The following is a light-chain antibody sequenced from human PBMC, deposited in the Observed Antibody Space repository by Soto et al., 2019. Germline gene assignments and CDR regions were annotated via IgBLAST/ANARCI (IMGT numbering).Light chain of an antibody. CDR1: SSDVGGYNY. V-gene: IGLV2-14*01. Sequence: QSALTQPASVSGSPGQSITLSCTGTSSDVGGYNYVSWYQQHPGKAPKLMIYDVSNRPSGVSNRFSGSKSGNTASLTISGLQAEDEADYYCSSYTSSSTHAVFGGGTQLTVL. CDR3: SSYTSSSTHAV. CDR2: DVS. J-gene: IGLJ7*01.